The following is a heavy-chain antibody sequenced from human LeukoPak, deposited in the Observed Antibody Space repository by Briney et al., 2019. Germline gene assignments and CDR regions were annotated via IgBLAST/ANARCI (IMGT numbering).Heavy chain of an antibody. CDR2: INHSGST. Sequence: SETLSLTCTVSGYSISSGYYWGWIRQPPGKGLEWIGEINHSGSTNYNPSLKSRVTISVDTSKNQFSLKLSSVTAADTAVYYCARRGPYYYGYFDYWGQGTLVTVSS. D-gene: IGHD3-10*01. V-gene: IGHV4-38-2*02. CDR3: ARRGPYYYGYFDY. J-gene: IGHJ4*02. CDR1: GYSISSGYY.